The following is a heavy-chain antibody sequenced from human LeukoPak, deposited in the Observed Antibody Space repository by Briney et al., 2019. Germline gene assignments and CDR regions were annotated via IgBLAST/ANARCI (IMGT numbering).Heavy chain of an antibody. J-gene: IGHJ6*03. CDR2: MNPNSGNT. V-gene: IGHV1-8*01. CDR3: ARVPETLHYYYYYYMDV. Sequence: AASVKVSCKASGYTFTSYDINWVRQATGQGLEWMGWMNPNSGNTGYAQKFQGRVTMTRNTSISTAYMELSSLRSDDTAVYYCARVPETLHYYYYYYMDVWGKGTTVTISS. CDR1: GYTFTSYD.